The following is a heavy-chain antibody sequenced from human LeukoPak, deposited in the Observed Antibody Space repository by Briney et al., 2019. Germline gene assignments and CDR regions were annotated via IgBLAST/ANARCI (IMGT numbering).Heavy chain of an antibody. D-gene: IGHD3-10*01. CDR3: ARVGYSGSGNYYNDCGAFDY. V-gene: IGHV4-61*01. CDR1: GGSISSGRYY. Sequence: PSETLSLTCTVSGGSISSGRYYWSWIRQSPGKGLEWIGYIYYSGSTNYNPSLKSRVTISVDTSKNQFSLKLSSVTAADTALYYCARVGYSGSGNYYNDCGAFDYWGQGTLVTVSS. J-gene: IGHJ4*02. CDR2: IYYSGST.